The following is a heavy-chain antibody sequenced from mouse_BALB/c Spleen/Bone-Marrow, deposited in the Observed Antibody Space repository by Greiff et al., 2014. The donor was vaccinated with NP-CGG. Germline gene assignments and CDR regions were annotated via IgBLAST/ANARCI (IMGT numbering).Heavy chain of an antibody. D-gene: IGHD2-4*01. Sequence: EVQLQESGAELVRPGALVKLSCKASGFNIKDYYMHWVKQRPEQGLEWIGWIDPENGNTIYDPKLQGKASITADTSSNTAYLQLSSLTSEDTAVYYCAMITTYWGQGTTLTVSS. V-gene: IGHV14-1*02. CDR2: IDPENGNT. J-gene: IGHJ2*01. CDR3: AMITTY. CDR1: GFNIKDYY.